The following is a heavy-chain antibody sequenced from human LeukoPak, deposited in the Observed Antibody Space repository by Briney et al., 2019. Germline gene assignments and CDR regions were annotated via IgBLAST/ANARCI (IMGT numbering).Heavy chain of an antibody. V-gene: IGHV4-34*01. CDR2: INHSGST. CDR3: ARDRRSGLYFDY. CDR1: GGSFSGYY. Sequence: SETLSLTCAVYGGSFSGYYWSWIRQPPGKGLEWIGEINHSGSTNYNPSLKSRVTISVDTSKNQFSLKLSSATAADTAVYYCARDRRSGLYFDYWGQGTLVTVSS. D-gene: IGHD3-10*01. J-gene: IGHJ4*02.